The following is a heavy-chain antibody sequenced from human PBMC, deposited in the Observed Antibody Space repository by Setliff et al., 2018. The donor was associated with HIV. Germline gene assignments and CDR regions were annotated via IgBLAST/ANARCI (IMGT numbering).Heavy chain of an antibody. CDR3: ARDHCSSSGCYEYSYYGMDV. D-gene: IGHD2-2*01. CDR1: GGTFTNYY. Sequence: ASVKVSCKASGGTFTNYYMHWVRQAPGQGLEWMGWINPNSCGTTYAQKFQGRVTMTRDTSISTAYMEVSRLRSDDTAVYYCARDHCSSSGCYEYSYYGMDVWGQGTTVTVSS. V-gene: IGHV1-2*02. J-gene: IGHJ6*02. CDR2: INPNSCGT.